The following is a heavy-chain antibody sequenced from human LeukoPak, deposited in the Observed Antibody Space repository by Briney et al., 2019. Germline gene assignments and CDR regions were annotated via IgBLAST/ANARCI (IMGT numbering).Heavy chain of an antibody. CDR3: ARGLMSGCSSTSCYRRGNYYYFYYMDV. V-gene: IGHV4-34*01. CDR2: INHSGST. Sequence: SETLSLTCAVYGGSFSGYYWSWIRQHPGKGLEWIGEINHSGSTNYNPSLKSRVTISVDTSKNQFSLKLSSVTAADTAVYYCARGLMSGCSSTSCYRRGNYYYFYYMDVWGKGTTVTVSS. D-gene: IGHD2-2*02. J-gene: IGHJ6*03. CDR1: GGSFSGYY.